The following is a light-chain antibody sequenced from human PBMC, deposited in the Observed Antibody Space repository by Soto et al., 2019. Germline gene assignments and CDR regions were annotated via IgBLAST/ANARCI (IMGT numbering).Light chain of an antibody. Sequence: QSVLTQPASVSGSPGQSITVSCTGTSSDVGAYNYVSWYQQHPGKAPKLMIYDVSNRPSGVSNRFSGSKSGNTASLTISGLQVEDEADYYCSSFTSSGTYVFGAGTKVTVL. V-gene: IGLV2-14*01. J-gene: IGLJ1*01. CDR1: SSDVGAYNY. CDR2: DVS. CDR3: SSFTSSGTYV.